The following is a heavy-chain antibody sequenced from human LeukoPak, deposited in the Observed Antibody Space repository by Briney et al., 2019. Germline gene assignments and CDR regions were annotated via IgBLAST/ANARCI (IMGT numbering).Heavy chain of an antibody. D-gene: IGHD3-22*01. V-gene: IGHV1-18*01. J-gene: IGHJ4*02. CDR3: ARVRGYYDSSGYSHFDY. Sequence: GASVKVSCKASGYTFTSYGISWVRQAPGQGLKWMGWISAYNGNTNYAQKLQGRVTMTTDTSTSTAYMELRSLRSDDTAVYYCARVRGYYDSSGYSHFDYWGQGTLVTVSS. CDR1: GYTFTSYG. CDR2: ISAYNGNT.